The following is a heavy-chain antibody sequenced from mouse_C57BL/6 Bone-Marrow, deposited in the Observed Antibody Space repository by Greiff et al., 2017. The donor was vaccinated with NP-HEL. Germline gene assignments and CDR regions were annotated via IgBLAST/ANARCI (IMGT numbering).Heavy chain of an antibody. Sequence: QVQLQQPGAELVMPGASVKLSCKASGYTFTSYWMHWVKQRPGQGLEWIGEIDPSDSYTNYNQKFKGKSTLTVDKSSSTAYMQLSSLTSEDSAVYYCARVRIYYDYWGQGTTLTVSS. CDR3: ARVRIYYDY. V-gene: IGHV1-69*01. CDR2: IDPSDSYT. J-gene: IGHJ2*01. CDR1: GYTFTSYW.